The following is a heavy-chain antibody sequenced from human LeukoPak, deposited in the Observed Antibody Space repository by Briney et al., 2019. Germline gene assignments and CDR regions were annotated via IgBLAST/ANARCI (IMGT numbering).Heavy chain of an antibody. D-gene: IGHD3-22*01. CDR3: ARDARTLTYYYDSSGYYEYCFDY. V-gene: IGHV1-69*13. J-gene: IGHJ4*02. CDR1: GGTFSSYA. Sequence: SVKVSCKASGGTFSSYAISWVRQAPGQGLEWMGGIIPIFGTANYAQKFQGRVTITADESTSTAYMELSSLRSEDTAVYYCARDARTLTYYYDSSGYYEYCFDYWGQGTLVTVSS. CDR2: IIPIFGTA.